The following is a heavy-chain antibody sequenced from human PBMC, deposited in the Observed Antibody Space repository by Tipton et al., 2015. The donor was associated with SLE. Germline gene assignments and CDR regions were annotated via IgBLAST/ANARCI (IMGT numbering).Heavy chain of an antibody. CDR2: IYYSGTT. CDR3: ARHGAYYDFWSGYRFDY. J-gene: IGHJ4*02. D-gene: IGHD3-3*01. Sequence: TLSLTCTVSGGSISGSSYYWGWIRQSPGKGLEWIGNIYYSGTTFYNPSLKSRVTISVDTSKNQFSLTWSSVTAADTAVYYCARHGAYYDFWSGYRFDYWGQGTLVTVSS. V-gene: IGHV4-39*01. CDR1: GGSISGSSYY.